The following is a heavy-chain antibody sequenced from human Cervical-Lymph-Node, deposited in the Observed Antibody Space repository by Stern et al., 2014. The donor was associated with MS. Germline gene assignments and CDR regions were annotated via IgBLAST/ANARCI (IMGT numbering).Heavy chain of an antibody. J-gene: IGHJ3*02. CDR1: GFTFSEHH. CDR2: VLNSGRTV. CDR3: ARGYRDYGAYALDT. V-gene: IGHV3-11*01. D-gene: IGHD4-17*01. Sequence: VQLVESGGGLVKPGGSLRLSCAASGFTFSEHHMTWIRQAPGKGLEWVSCVLNSGRTVYYADSVQGRFTISRDNAKNSLFLQMNSLRADDTAVYYCARGYRDYGAYALDTWGQGTMVTVSS.